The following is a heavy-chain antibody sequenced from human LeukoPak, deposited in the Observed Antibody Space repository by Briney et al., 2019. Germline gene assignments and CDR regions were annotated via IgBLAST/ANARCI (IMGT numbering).Heavy chain of an antibody. CDR2: IIPIFGTA. CDR3: ARDATGTPASY. D-gene: IGHD1-1*01. CDR1: GGTFSSYA. V-gene: IGHV1-69*05. J-gene: IGHJ4*02. Sequence: SVKVSCKASGGTFSSYAISWMRQAHGQGLEWMGGIIPIFGTANYAQKFQGRVTITTDESTSTAYMELSSLRSEDTAVYYCARDATGTPASYWGQGTLVTVSS.